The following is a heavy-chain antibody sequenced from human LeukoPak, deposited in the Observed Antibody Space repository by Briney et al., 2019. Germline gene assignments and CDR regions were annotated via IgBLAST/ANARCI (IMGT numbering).Heavy chain of an antibody. CDR3: ARDQCSGGSCYSGY. Sequence: PSETLSLTCAVSGGSISSNNWWSWVRQPPGKGLEWIGEIYHSGSTNYNPSLKSRVTISVDKSKNQFSLKLSSVTAADTAVYYCARDQCSGGSCYSGYWGQGTLVTVSS. CDR2: IYHSGST. J-gene: IGHJ4*02. CDR1: GGSISSNNW. D-gene: IGHD2-15*01. V-gene: IGHV4-4*02.